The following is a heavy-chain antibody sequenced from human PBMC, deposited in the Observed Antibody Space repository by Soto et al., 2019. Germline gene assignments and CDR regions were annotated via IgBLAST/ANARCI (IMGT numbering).Heavy chain of an antibody. Sequence: LRLSCAASGFTFSSYEMNWVRQAPGKGLEWVSYISSSGSTIYYADSVKGRFTISRDNAKNSLYLQMNSLRAEDTAVYYCASLDTIFGVVNWGQGTLVTVSS. D-gene: IGHD3-3*01. J-gene: IGHJ4*02. CDR3: ASLDTIFGVVN. CDR1: GFTFSSYE. V-gene: IGHV3-48*03. CDR2: ISSSGSTI.